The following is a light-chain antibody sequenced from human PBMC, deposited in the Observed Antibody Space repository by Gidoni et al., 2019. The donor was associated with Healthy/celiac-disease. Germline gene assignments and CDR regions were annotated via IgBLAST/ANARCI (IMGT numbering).Light chain of an antibody. V-gene: IGKV4-1*01. J-gene: IGKJ2*02. CDR2: WES. Sequence: DIVMTQSPYSLAVSLGERATINCKSSQSVLYSSNNKNYLAWYQQKPGQPPKLLIYWESTRESGVTDRVSGSGSGTDLTITSSSMQDEEVAVYYCQQYYSTPRTFGQGTKLEIK. CDR1: QSVLYSSNNKNY. CDR3: QQYYSTPRT.